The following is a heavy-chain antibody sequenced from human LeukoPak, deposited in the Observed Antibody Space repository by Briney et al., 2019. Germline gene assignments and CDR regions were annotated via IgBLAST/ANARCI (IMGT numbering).Heavy chain of an antibody. D-gene: IGHD3-22*01. CDR3: ARSLVGYDSSGGY. CDR1: GFTLSGSV. V-gene: IGHV3-73*01. Sequence: GGSLRLSCAASGFTLSGSVMHWVRQAPGKGLEWVGRTRSKANNYATAYAASVKGRFTISRDDSKNTAYLQMNSLKTEDTAVYYYARSLVGYDSSGGYWGQGTLVTVSS. J-gene: IGHJ4*02. CDR2: TRSKANNYAT.